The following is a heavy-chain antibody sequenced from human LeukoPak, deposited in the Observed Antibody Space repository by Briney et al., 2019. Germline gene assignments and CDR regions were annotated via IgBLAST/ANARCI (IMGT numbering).Heavy chain of an antibody. CDR3: VTSGGSGCWTYFQH. CDR1: GFSFDTYE. Sequence: GGSLRLSCAASGFSFDTYEMNWVRQAPGKGLEWVSYITSSGTTIYYADSVKGRFAISRDNAKNSLSLQMNSLRAEDTAIYYCVTSGGSGCWTYFQHWGQGTLVTVSS. V-gene: IGHV3-48*03. J-gene: IGHJ1*01. CDR2: ITSSGTTI. D-gene: IGHD3-10*01.